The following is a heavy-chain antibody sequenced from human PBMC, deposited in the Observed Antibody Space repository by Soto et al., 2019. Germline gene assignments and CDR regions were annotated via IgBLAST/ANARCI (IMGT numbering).Heavy chain of an antibody. CDR1: GFSFSRHS. J-gene: IGHJ4*02. Sequence: HPGGSLRLSCAASGFSFSRHSMSWVRRAPGKGLEWVSVIYSGGSTYYADSVKGRFTISRDNSENTLYLQMNSLRAEDTAVYYCARTCSGGTCSFDYWGQGTLVTVSS. CDR3: ARTCSGGTCSFDY. V-gene: IGHV3-66*01. D-gene: IGHD2-15*01. CDR2: IYSGGST.